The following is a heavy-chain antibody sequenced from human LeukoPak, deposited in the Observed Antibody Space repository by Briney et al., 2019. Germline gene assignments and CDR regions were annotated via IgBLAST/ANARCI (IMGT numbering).Heavy chain of an antibody. D-gene: IGHD3-10*01. CDR3: AREDAAGSYNY. CDR1: GFTVSSNY. Sequence: PGGSLRLSCAASGFTVSSNYMSWVRQAPGKGLEWVSVIYSGGSTYYADSVKDRFTTSRDNSKNTLYLQMNSLRAEDTAVYYCAREDAAGSYNYWGQGTLVTVSS. J-gene: IGHJ4*02. V-gene: IGHV3-66*01. CDR2: IYSGGST.